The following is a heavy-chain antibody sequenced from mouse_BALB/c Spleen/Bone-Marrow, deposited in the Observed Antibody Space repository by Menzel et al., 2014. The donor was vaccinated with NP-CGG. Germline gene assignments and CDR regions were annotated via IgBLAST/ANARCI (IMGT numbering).Heavy chain of an antibody. CDR2: IDPANGNT. V-gene: IGHV14-3*02. D-gene: IGHD2-4*01. CDR1: GFNIKDTY. CDR3: ARYDYGVYFDY. Sequence: EVQLQQSGAELVKPGASVKLPCTASGFNIKDTYMHWVKQRPEQGLEWIGRIDPANGNTKYDPKFQGKATITADTSFNTAYLQLSSLTSEDTAVYYCARYDYGVYFDYWGQGTTLTVSS. J-gene: IGHJ2*01.